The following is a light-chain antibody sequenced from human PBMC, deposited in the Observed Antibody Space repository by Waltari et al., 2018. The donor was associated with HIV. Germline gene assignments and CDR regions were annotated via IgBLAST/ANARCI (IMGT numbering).Light chain of an antibody. V-gene: IGLV2-14*01. CDR2: DAN. CDR3: SSYISGSTLV. J-gene: IGLJ3*02. Sequence: QTVLTQPASVSGSLGHSITTSCIRADIHIVSSTFVSWYQHHPDKAPKLIIYDANSRPSGISFRFSGFQSGNTASLTISGLQTEDEADYYCSSYISGSTLVFGGGTKVTVL. CDR1: DIHIVSSTF.